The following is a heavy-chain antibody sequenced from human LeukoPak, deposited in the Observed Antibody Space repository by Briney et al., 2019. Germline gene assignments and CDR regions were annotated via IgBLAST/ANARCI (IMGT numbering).Heavy chain of an antibody. CDR2: FSGSGGGT. CDR3: AKDDAWLRFGE. V-gene: IGHV3-23*01. J-gene: IGHJ4*02. Sequence: GGSLRLSCAASGFTFSSYAMSWVRQAPGKGLEWVSAFSGSGGGTYYADSVKGRFTISRDNSKNTLYLEVISLTAEDTAVYYCAKDDAWLRFGEWSQGTLVTVSS. CDR1: GFTFSSYA. D-gene: IGHD3-10*01.